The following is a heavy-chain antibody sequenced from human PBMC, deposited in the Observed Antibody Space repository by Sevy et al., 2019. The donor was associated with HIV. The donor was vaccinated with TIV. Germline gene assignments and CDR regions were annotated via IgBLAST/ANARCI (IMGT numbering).Heavy chain of an antibody. V-gene: IGHV3-9*01. CDR1: GFTFDDYA. Sequence: GGSLRLSCAASGFTFDDYAMHWVRQAPGKGPEWVSGVSWNSASIGYAGSVRGRFTISRDNAKNSLSLQMNSLTSEDTAFYYCTNDLGATLVPGYCYDGTCWPRDGFDIWGHGTMVTVSS. J-gene: IGHJ3*02. CDR3: TNDLGATLVPGYCYDGTCWPRDGFDI. D-gene: IGHD2-15*01. CDR2: VSWNSASI.